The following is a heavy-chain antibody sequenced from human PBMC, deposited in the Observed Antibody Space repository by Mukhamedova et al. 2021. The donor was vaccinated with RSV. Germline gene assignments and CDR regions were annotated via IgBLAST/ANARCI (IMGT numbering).Heavy chain of an antibody. D-gene: IGHD3-16*01. J-gene: IGHJ4*02. V-gene: IGHV4-59*08. CDR2: SGTT. CDR3: ARLGSYFVY. Sequence: SGTTRYSPSLKSRVTMYVDTSKNQFSLQLSSVTSADTALYYCARLGSYFVYWGQGNLVTASS.